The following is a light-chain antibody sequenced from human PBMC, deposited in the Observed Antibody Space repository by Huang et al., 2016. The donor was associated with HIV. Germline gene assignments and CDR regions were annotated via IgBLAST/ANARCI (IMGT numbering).Light chain of an antibody. J-gene: IGKJ1*01. Sequence: EIVMTQSPATLSVSPGERATLSCRASQSVSSNLAWYQQKPGQAPRLLSYGASTRDTGIPARLSGSGSGTEFTLTISSLQSEDFAVYYCQQYNNWPRTFGQGTKVEIK. V-gene: IGKV3-15*01. CDR1: QSVSSN. CDR3: QQYNNWPRT. CDR2: GAS.